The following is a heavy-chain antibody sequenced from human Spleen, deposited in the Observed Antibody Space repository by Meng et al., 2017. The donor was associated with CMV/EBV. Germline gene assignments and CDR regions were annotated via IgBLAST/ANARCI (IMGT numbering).Heavy chain of an antibody. CDR2: ISWDGGST. D-gene: IGHD2-15*01. J-gene: IGHJ4*02. V-gene: IGHV3-43*01. CDR3: AKDRCSGGSCYEVDY. Sequence: SGFTFDDYTMHWVRQAPGKGLEWVSLISWDGGSTYYADSVKGRFTISRDNSKNTLYLQMNSLRAEDTAVYYCAKDRCSGGSCYEVDYWGQGTLVTVSS. CDR1: GFTFDDYT.